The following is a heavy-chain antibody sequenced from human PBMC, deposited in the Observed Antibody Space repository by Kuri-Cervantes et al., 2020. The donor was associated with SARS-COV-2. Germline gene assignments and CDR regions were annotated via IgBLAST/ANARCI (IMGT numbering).Heavy chain of an antibody. D-gene: IGHD2/OR15-2a*01. CDR2: INPNSGGT. J-gene: IGHJ6*03. CDR3: AKYSEDHYYYYYYYMDV. V-gene: IGHV1-2*02. Sequence: ASVKVSCKASGYTFTGYYMHWVRQAPGQGLEWMGWINPNSGGTNYAQKFQGRVTMTRDTSISTAYMELSRLRAEDTAVYYCAKYSEDHYYYYYYYMDVWGKGATVTVSS. CDR1: GYTFTGYY.